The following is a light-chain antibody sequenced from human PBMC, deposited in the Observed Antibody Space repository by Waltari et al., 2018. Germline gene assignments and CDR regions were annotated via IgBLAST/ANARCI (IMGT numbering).Light chain of an antibody. CDR3: QQVNSYPIT. CDR1: QDISNF. Sequence: DIQLTQSPSFLSASVGDRVTITCRSSQDISNFLAWYQQKPGKAPQLLIYAAATLTGGVPSRFTGSGSRTEFTLTLSSLQPEDFATYYCQQVNSYPITFGGGTKVEI. CDR2: AAA. J-gene: IGKJ4*01. V-gene: IGKV1-9*01.